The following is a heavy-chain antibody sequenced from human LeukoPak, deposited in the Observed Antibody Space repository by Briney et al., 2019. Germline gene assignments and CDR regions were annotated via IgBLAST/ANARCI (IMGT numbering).Heavy chain of an antibody. D-gene: IGHD2-2*01. CDR1: GGFISSTSNY. CDR2: IYYSGST. CDR3: ASGRLGQCSCTNCYDDDFDI. J-gene: IGHJ3*02. V-gene: IGHV4-39*01. Sequence: KTSETLSLTCTVSGGFISSTSNYWGWIRQPPGKGLEWIGSIYYSGSTYYNPSLKSRVTISVDTSKNQFSLKLSSVTAADTAVYYCASGRLGQCSCTNCYDDDFDIWGQGTMVTVSS.